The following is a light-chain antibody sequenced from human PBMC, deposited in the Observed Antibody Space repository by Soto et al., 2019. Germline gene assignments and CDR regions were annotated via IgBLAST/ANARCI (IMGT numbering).Light chain of an antibody. CDR2: YAS. J-gene: IGKJ5*01. Sequence: EIMMTQSPATLSVSPGERATLSCRASQSVSNNLAWYQQKPGQAPRLLIYYASTRATGIPARFSGSGSGTEFTLTISSLQYEDFALYYCQQYNNWPPITFGQGTRLEIK. V-gene: IGKV3-15*01. CDR3: QQYNNWPPIT. CDR1: QSVSNN.